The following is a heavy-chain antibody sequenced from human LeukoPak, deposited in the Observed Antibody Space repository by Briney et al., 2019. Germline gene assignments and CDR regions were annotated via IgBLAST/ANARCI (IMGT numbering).Heavy chain of an antibody. D-gene: IGHD2-8*01. Sequence: PGGSLRLSCAASGFTFSSSWMTWVRQAPGKGLEWVASIREDGSRKSAVDSVRGRFTIARDNAKNSVYLQMDSLRAEDTAVYYCARGPTNGQAFDYWGQGTLVSVSS. CDR2: IREDGSRK. J-gene: IGHJ4*02. V-gene: IGHV3-7*01. CDR3: ARGPTNGQAFDY. CDR1: GFTFSSSW.